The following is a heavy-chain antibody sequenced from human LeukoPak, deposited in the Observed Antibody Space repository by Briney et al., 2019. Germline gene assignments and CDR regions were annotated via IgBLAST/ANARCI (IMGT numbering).Heavy chain of an antibody. CDR3: ATLRIAAAGRYWFDP. CDR1: GYTFTSYG. D-gene: IGHD6-13*01. J-gene: IGHJ5*02. V-gene: IGHV1-18*01. CDR2: ISAYNGNT. Sequence: RASVKVSCKASGYTFTSYGISWVRQAPGQGLEWMGWISAYNGNTNYAQKLQGRVTMTTDTSTSTAYMELRSLRSDDTAVYYCATLRIAAAGRYWFDPWGQGTLVTVSS.